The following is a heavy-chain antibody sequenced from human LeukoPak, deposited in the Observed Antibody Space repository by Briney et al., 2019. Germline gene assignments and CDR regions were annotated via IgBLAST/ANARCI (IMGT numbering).Heavy chain of an antibody. CDR1: GYSFTSYW. D-gene: IGHD2-2*02. CDR2: IYPGDSDT. Sequence: GESLKISCKGSGYSFTSYWIGWVRQMPGKGLEWMGIIYPGDSDTRYSPSFQGQVTISADKSISTAYLQWSSLKASDTAMYYCARHLSLRYCSSTSCYKRYNWFDPWGQEPWSPSPQ. CDR3: ARHLSLRYCSSTSCYKRYNWFDP. J-gene: IGHJ5*02. V-gene: IGHV5-51*01.